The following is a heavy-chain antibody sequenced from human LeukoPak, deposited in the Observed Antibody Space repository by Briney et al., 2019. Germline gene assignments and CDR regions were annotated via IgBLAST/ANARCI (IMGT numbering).Heavy chain of an antibody. CDR3: AKEDYYGSGSYEGY. J-gene: IGHJ4*02. Sequence: GGSLRLSCAASGFTFSSYSMNWVRQVPGEGLEWVSSISSSSSYIYYADSVKGRFTISRDNSKNTLYLQMNSLRAEDTAVYYCAKEDYYGSGSYEGYWGQGTLVTVSS. D-gene: IGHD3-10*01. V-gene: IGHV3-21*01. CDR1: GFTFSSYS. CDR2: ISSSSSYI.